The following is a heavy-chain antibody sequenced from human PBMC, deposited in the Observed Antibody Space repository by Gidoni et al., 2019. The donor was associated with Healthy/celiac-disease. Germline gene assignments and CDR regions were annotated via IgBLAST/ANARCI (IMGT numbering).Heavy chain of an antibody. V-gene: IGHV4-59*01. Sequence: AQLLESRPGLVKPSESLSLTCTVSGCSIRSYYWSWIRQPPGKGLAWLGSSCYSGSTNYNPSLKSRITISVDTTKTQFSLKLSSVTAADTAVYCCAGDGEGSYSPLWYFDLWGHGTLVTVSS. J-gene: IGHJ2*01. CDR3: AGDGEGSYSPLWYFDL. CDR2: SCYSGST. D-gene: IGHD2-15*01. CDR1: GCSIRSYY.